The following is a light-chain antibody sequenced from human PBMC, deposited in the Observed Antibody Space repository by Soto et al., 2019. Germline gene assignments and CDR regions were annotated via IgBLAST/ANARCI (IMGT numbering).Light chain of an antibody. CDR3: HLYGASPPFA. CDR2: GAS. Sequence: EIVLTQSPGTLSLSPGERATLSCRASQSVSSRYLAWYQQTPGQAPRLLIYGASNRATGIPDRFSGGGSGTVFTPPISRLEPEDFAAYYCHLYGASPPFAFGPGSKVDIK. V-gene: IGKV3-20*01. J-gene: IGKJ3*01. CDR1: QSVSSRY.